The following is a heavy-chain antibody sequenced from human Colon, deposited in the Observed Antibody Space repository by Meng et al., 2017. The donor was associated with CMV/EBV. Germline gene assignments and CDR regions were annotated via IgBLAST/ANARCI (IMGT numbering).Heavy chain of an antibody. V-gene: IGHV3-23*01. J-gene: IGHJ4*02. CDR2: ISGNGDST. CDR3: ARTPDLGECNKSSQISCSRIDY. CDR1: GFTFGSYA. Sequence: GGSLRLSCAASGFTFGSYAVRWVRQAPGRGLEWVSTISGNGDSTYYADSVKGRFIVSRVNSENTLFLQMNSLRAEDTAVYYCARTPDLGECNKSSQISCSRIDYWGQGTLVTVSS. D-gene: IGHD2/OR15-2a*01.